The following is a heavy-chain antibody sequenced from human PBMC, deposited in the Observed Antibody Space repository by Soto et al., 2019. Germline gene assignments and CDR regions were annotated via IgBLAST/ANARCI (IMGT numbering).Heavy chain of an antibody. Sequence: SETLSLTCTVSGGSIRSYYWSWIRQPPGKGLEWIGYIYYSGSTNYNPSLKSRVTISVDTSKNQFSLKLSSVTAADTAVYYCARSEYYYDSSDSGPFDYWGQGTLVTVS. V-gene: IGHV4-59*01. J-gene: IGHJ4*02. CDR3: ARSEYYYDSSDSGPFDY. CDR2: IYYSGST. D-gene: IGHD3-22*01. CDR1: GGSIRSYY.